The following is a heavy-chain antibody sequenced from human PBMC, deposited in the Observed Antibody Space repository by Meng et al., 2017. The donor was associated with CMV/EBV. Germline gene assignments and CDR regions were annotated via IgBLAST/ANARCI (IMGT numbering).Heavy chain of an antibody. V-gene: IGHV3-74*01. D-gene: IGHD3-3*01. CDR2: INSDGSST. J-gene: IGHJ6*02. CDR3: ARDRENYDFWSGYYYGMDV. Sequence: GESQKISCAASGFTFSSYWMHWVRQAPGKGLVWVSRINSDGSSTSYADSVKGRFTISRDNAKNTLYLQMNSLRAEDTAAYYCARDRENYDFWSGYYYGMDVWGQGTTVTVSS. CDR1: GFTFSSYW.